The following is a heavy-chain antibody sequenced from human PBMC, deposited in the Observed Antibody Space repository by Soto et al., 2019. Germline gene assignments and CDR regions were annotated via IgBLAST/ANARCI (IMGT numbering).Heavy chain of an antibody. V-gene: IGHV3-7*05. Sequence: EVQLVESGGGLVQPGGSLRLSCAASGFTFSGYWMIWVRQAPGKGLEGVANIKQDGSEQFYVDSVKGRFTISRENANNSLYLQMNSLKAEATAVYYCAREAVWGQWTTVTVSS. CDR2: IKQDGSEQ. CDR3: AREAV. CDR1: GFTFSGYW. J-gene: IGHJ6*02.